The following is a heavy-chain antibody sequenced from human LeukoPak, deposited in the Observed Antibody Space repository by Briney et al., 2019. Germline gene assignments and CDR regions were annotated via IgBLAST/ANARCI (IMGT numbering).Heavy chain of an antibody. CDR1: GFTFGDFY. Sequence: PGGSLRLSCTASGFTFGDFYISWLRQAPGKGLEWISYTGGSGATINYAESVKGRFTISRDNSKNTLYLQMNSLRAEDTAVYYCARDQKYSSGWEVFDYWGQGTLVTVSS. CDR3: ARDQKYSSGWEVFDY. J-gene: IGHJ4*02. D-gene: IGHD6-19*01. CDR2: TGGSGATI. V-gene: IGHV3-11*04.